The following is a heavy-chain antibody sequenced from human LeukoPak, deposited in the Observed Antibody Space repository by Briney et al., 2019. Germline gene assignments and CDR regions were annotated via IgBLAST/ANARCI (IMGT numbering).Heavy chain of an antibody. Sequence: SETLSLTCTVSGGSISSYYWSWIRQPAGKGLEWIGRIYTSGSTNYNPSLKSRVTISVDTSKNQFSLKLSSVTAADTAVYYCARRLRSGPAVDYWGQGTLVTVSS. D-gene: IGHD2-15*01. J-gene: IGHJ4*02. V-gene: IGHV4-4*07. CDR1: GGSISSYY. CDR2: IYTSGST. CDR3: ARRLRSGPAVDY.